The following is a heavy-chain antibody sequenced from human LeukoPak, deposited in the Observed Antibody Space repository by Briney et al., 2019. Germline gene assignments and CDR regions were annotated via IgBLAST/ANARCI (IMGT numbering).Heavy chain of an antibody. V-gene: IGHV3-20*04. J-gene: IGHJ4*02. CDR3: ARNSGANVYTYSFQY. CDR2: INWKGGTT. CDR1: GLTFDDYG. D-gene: IGHD1-26*01. Sequence: PSSGSLRLSCVASGLTFDDYGMSWVRHAPGKGLEWVSGINWKGGTTTYADSVKGRFTISRDNAKNSLYLQMNSLRVEDTAFYYCARNSGANVYTYSFQYWGRGTLVTVSS.